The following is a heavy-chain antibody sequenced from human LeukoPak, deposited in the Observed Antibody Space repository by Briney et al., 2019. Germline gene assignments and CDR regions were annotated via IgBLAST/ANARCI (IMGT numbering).Heavy chain of an antibody. D-gene: IGHD2-15*01. Sequence: GGSLRLSCAASGFTVSSNYMSWVRRAPGKGLEWVSVIYSGGSTYYADSVKGRFTISRDNSKNTLYLQMNSLRAEDTAVYYCARVRSGRDAFDIWGQGTMVTVSS. J-gene: IGHJ3*02. CDR3: ARVRSGRDAFDI. CDR2: IYSGGST. V-gene: IGHV3-66*02. CDR1: GFTVSSNY.